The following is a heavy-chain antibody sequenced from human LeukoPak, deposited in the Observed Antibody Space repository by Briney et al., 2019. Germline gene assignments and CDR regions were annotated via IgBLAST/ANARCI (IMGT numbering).Heavy chain of an antibody. CDR2: INHSGRA. Sequence: SETLSLTCAVYDGSFSGYYWSWIRQPPGKGLEWIGEINHSGRANYNPSLKSQVTISVDTSKNQFSLKLSSVTAADTAVYYCAGGGTSQIDYWGQGTLVTVSS. CDR1: DGSFSGYY. D-gene: IGHD1-1*01. J-gene: IGHJ4*02. V-gene: IGHV4-34*01. CDR3: AGGGTSQIDY.